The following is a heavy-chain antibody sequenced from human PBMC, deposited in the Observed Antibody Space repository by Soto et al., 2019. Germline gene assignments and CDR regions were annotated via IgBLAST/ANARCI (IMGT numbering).Heavy chain of an antibody. V-gene: IGHV5-51*01. D-gene: IGHD1-26*01. CDR3: ARRYGPGGMDV. CDR1: GYSFTTYP. J-gene: IGHJ6*02. Sequence: PGESLKISCKGSGYSFTTYPIAWVRQTPGKGLEWLGIIYPDDSDTRYSPSFQGQVTLSADKSITTAYLQWSSLKASDSAMYYCARRYGPGGMDVWAQGTTVTVSS. CDR2: IYPDDSDT.